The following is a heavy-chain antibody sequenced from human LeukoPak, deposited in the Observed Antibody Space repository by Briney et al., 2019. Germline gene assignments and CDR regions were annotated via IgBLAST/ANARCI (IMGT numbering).Heavy chain of an antibody. CDR3: AKDVYGSGSDY. CDR2: TSDRGDYT. D-gene: IGHD3-10*01. Sequence: GGSLRLSCAASGFTFTSYSMSWVRQAPGKGLEWVSGTSDRGDYTYYADSVKGRFTISRDNSKNTLYLQMNSLRAEDTAVYYCAKDVYGSGSDYWGQGTLVTVSS. J-gene: IGHJ4*02. V-gene: IGHV3-23*01. CDR1: GFTFTSYS.